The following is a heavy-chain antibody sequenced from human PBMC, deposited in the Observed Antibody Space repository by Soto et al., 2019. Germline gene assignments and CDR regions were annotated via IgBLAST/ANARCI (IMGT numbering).Heavy chain of an antibody. CDR1: GFTFSSFW. CDR3: ATSTGAPGNY. V-gene: IGHV3-7*01. CDR2: IKQDGSHK. J-gene: IGHJ4*02. Sequence: PGGSLRLSCVASGFTFSSFWMSWARQAPGKGLKWVANIKQDGSHKYYVPSVKGRFTISRDNAKNSLYLQMNSLRAEDAAVYYCATSTGAPGNYWGQGTLVTVSS. D-gene: IGHD1-26*01.